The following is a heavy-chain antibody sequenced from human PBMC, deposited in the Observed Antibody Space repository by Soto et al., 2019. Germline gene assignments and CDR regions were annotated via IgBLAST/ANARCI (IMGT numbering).Heavy chain of an antibody. CDR2: ISANNGNT. V-gene: IGHV1-18*01. D-gene: IGHD1-7*01. J-gene: IGHJ4*02. Sequence: QVQLVQSGPEVKKPGASVKVSCKTSGYTFTSSGISWVRQAPGQGLEWMGWISANNGNTNYAQIVQGRATMTTDTSTSTAYMEVRSLRTDDTAVYYCARCGNWNYASDSWGQGTLVTVAS. CDR3: ARCGNWNYASDS. CDR1: GYTFTSSG.